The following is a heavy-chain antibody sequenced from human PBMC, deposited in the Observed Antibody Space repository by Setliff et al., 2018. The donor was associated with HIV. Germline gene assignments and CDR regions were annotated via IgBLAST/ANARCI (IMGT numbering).Heavy chain of an antibody. V-gene: IGHV4-4*07. CDR1: GGSISSYY. CDR2: IYTSGDT. CDR3: ARLGAEDFSDYDWVDY. Sequence: SETLSLTCTVSGGSISSYYWSWIRQPAGKGLESLGRIYTSGDTNYNPSLKSRVTISVDTSKNQFSLNLNSVTAADTAVYYCARLGAEDFSDYDWVDYWGQGTLVPSPQ. J-gene: IGHJ4*02. D-gene: IGHD5-12*01.